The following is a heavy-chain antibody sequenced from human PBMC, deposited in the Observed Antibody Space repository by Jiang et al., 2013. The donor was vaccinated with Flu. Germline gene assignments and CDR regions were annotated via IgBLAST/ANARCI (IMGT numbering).Heavy chain of an antibody. J-gene: IGHJ3*01. D-gene: IGHD4-11*01. CDR1: GGIFNSFV. CDR3: ASNRERLVTTHRGEPFDV. CDR2: IIPAFGTT. V-gene: IGHV1-69*01. Sequence: GAEVKKPGSSVKVSCKASGGIFNSFVFSWVRQAPGQGPEWMGGIIPAFGTTNYARMFQDRVTITADESTSTTSMVLSRLTSEDTAVYYCASNRERLVTTHRGEPFDVWGQGTMVIVSS.